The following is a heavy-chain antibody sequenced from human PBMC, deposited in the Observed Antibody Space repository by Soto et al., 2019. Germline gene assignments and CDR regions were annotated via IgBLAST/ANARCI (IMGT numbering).Heavy chain of an antibody. CDR1: GIIFNRFG. J-gene: IGHJ4*02. D-gene: IGHD3-10*02. CDR3: AKAVDISVRGVPPSDY. Sequence: LRLSCAASGIIFNRFGMHWVRQAPGKGLEWVAVISYDGRNTYYADSVKGRFTISRDNSQNILYLEMNSLRPEDTAMYYCAKAVDISVRGVPPSDYWGQGTLVTVSS. CDR2: ISYDGRNT. V-gene: IGHV3-30*18.